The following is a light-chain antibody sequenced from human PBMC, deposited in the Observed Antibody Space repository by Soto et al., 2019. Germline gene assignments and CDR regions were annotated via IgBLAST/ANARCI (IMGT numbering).Light chain of an antibody. J-gene: IGKJ4*01. CDR2: GAS. CDR3: QHYNNWPLT. V-gene: IGKV3-15*01. Sequence: EIMMTQSPATLSVSPGERATLSCPASQSLGSNLAWYQQKRCQAPRLLLYGASTRATGIPARFSGSGSGTEFTLTISSLQSEDFAIYYCQHYNNWPLTFGGGTMVEIK. CDR1: QSLGSN.